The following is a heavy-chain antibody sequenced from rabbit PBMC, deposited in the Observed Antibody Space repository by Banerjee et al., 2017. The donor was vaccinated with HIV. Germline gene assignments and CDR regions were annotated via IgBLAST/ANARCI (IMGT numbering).Heavy chain of an antibody. D-gene: IGHD1-1*01. CDR3: AREFSTSSSDL. CDR1: GFSFSSGYY. J-gene: IGHJ4*01. V-gene: IGHV1S45*01. Sequence: QEQLEESGGGLVKPEGSLTLTCKVSGFSFSSGYYMCWVRQAPGKGLEWIACIYAGSSGSTDYATWAKGRFTISKTSSTTVTLQMTSLTAADTATYFCAREFSTSSSDLWGQGTLVTVS. CDR2: IYAGSSGST.